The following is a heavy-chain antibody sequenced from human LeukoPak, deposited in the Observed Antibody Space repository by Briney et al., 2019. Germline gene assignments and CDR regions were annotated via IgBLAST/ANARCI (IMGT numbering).Heavy chain of an antibody. D-gene: IGHD1-26*01. J-gene: IGHJ4*02. V-gene: IGHV4-59*01. Sequence: KPSETLSLTCTVSGGSISSYYWSWIRQPPGKGLEWIGYIYYSGSTNHDPFLKSRVTISLDTSKNQFSLKLTSVTAADTAVYYCARGWAYFDYWGQGALVTVSS. CDR2: IYYSGST. CDR3: ARGWAYFDY. CDR1: GGSISSYY.